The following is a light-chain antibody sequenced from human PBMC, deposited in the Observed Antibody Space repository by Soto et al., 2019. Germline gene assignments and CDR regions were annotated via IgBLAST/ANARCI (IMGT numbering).Light chain of an antibody. CDR2: GVK. Sequence: QSALTQPASVSGSPGQSITISCTGSGRDIGAYDYVSWYQQHPGKAPKLLIYGVKNRPSGVSNRFSGSKSGNTASLTISGLQAEDEADYYCCSYAGSSTWVFGTGTKLTVL. CDR3: CSYAGSSTWV. V-gene: IGLV2-23*02. J-gene: IGLJ1*01. CDR1: GRDIGAYDY.